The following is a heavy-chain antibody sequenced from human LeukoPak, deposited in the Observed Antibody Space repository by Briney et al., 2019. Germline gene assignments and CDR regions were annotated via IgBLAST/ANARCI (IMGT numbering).Heavy chain of an antibody. CDR3: ASSGEEDSNFDY. Sequence: SETLSLTCTVSGGSISSYYWSWIRQPPRKGLEWIGYIYYSGSTNYNPSPKSRVTISVDTSKNQFSLKLSSVTAADTAVYYCASSGEEDSNFDYWGQGTLVTVSS. CDR2: IYYSGST. CDR1: GGSISSYY. J-gene: IGHJ4*02. D-gene: IGHD7-27*01. V-gene: IGHV4-59*01.